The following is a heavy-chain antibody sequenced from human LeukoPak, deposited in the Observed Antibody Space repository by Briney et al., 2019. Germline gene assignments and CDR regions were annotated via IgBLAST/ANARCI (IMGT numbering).Heavy chain of an antibody. CDR2: ISAYNGNT. CDR3: ARDGVRWELSSAFDI. D-gene: IGHD4-23*01. CDR1: GYTFTSYG. V-gene: IGHV1-18*01. J-gene: IGHJ3*02. Sequence: ASVKVSCKASGYTFTSYGISWVRQAPGQGLEWMGWISAYNGNTNYAQKLQGRVTMTTDTSTSTAYMELRSLRSEDTAVYYCARDGVRWELSSAFDIWGQGTMVTVSS.